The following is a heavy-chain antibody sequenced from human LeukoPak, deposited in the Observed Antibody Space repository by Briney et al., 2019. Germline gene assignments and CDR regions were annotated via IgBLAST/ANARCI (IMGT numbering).Heavy chain of an antibody. CDR2: IYYNGDT. D-gene: IGHD4-17*01. CDR1: GGSISSDY. Sequence: PSETLSLTCIVSGGSISSDYWSWPRQPPGKGLEWIGSIYYNGDTNYNPSLRSRVTISIDTSKSQFSLRLISVTAADTAMYYWARAGAWTTLTTTGVPLDSWGQGTQITVSS. J-gene: IGHJ4*02. V-gene: IGHV4-59*01. CDR3: ARAGAWTTLTTTGVPLDS.